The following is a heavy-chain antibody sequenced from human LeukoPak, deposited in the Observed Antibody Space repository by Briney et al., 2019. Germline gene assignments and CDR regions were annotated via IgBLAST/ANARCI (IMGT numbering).Heavy chain of an antibody. J-gene: IGHJ3*02. CDR1: GFTFSSYS. V-gene: IGHV3-21*01. CDR3: ARASSKQLAGYLPDGFDI. Sequence: GGSLRLSCAASGFTFSSYSMNWVRQAPGKGLEWVSSISSSGTYVYYADSVKGRFTISRDNAKNSLSLQMNSLRAGDAAVYYCARASSKQLAGYLPDGFDIWGQGTMVTVSS. CDR2: ISSSGTYV. D-gene: IGHD3-9*01.